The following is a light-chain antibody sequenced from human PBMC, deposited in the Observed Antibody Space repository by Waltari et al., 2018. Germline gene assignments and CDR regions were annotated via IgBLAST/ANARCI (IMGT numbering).Light chain of an antibody. J-gene: IGLJ3*02. CDR3: ATWDDSLNWV. CDR1: YFNIGSRA. V-gene: IGLV1-44*01. Sequence: QSALTQPPSVSGTSGQRVTIPCSGIYFNIGSRAVTWYQQLPGTAPKLLIYGNDHRPSGVPDRFSGSKSGTSASLAISGLQSEDEADYYCATWDDSLNWVFGGGTKLTVL. CDR2: GND.